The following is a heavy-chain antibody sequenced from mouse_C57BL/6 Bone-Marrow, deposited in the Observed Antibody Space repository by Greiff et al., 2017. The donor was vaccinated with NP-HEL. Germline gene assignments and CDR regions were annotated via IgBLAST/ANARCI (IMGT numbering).Heavy chain of an antibody. CDR1: GYAFSSSW. Sequence: QVQLQQSGPELVKPGASVKISCKASGYAFSSSWMNWVKQRPGKGLEWIGRIYPGDGDTNYNGKFKGKATLTADKSSSTAYMQLSSLTSEDSAVYFCARELTTVVATDYWGQGTTLTVSS. J-gene: IGHJ2*01. D-gene: IGHD1-1*01. V-gene: IGHV1-82*01. CDR3: ARELTTVVATDY. CDR2: IYPGDGDT.